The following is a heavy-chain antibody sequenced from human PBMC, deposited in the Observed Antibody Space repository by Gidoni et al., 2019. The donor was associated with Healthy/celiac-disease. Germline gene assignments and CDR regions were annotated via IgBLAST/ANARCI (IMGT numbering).Heavy chain of an antibody. D-gene: IGHD3-10*01. CDR1: GSTFTADY. Sequence: VQLVQSAAEVKKPGASVKVSCKASGSTFTADYMHWVRQAPGQGLEWTGWINPNSGGTNDAQKFQGRVTMTRDTSISTAYMELSRLRSDDTAVYYCASFRGVGSYGLDAFDIWGQGTMVTVSS. CDR3: ASFRGVGSYGLDAFDI. CDR2: INPNSGGT. V-gene: IGHV1-2*02. J-gene: IGHJ3*02.